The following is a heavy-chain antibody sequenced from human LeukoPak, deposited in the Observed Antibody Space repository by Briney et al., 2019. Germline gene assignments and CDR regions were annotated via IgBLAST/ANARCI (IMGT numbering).Heavy chain of an antibody. V-gene: IGHV3-23*01. Sequence: GGSLRLSCAASGFTFSSYAMSWVRQAPGKGLEWVSGISGSGGSTYYADSVKGRFTISRDNSKNTLYLQMNSLRAEDTAVYYCAKGIAASRSSSSPDYWGQGTLVTYSS. CDR1: GFTFSSYA. J-gene: IGHJ4*02. CDR2: ISGSGGST. D-gene: IGHD6-13*01. CDR3: AKGIAASRSSSSPDY.